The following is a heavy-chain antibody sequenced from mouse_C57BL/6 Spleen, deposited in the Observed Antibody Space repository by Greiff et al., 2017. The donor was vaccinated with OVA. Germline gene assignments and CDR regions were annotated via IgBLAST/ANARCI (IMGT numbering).Heavy chain of an antibody. D-gene: IGHD2-5*01. CDR3: ASGGYYSNWFAY. CDR1: GYSITSGYY. J-gene: IGHJ3*01. CDR2: ISYDGIN. Sequence: EVQLQESGPGLVKPSQSLSLTCSVTGYSITSGYYWNWIRQFPGNKLEWMGYISYDGINNYNPSLKNRISITRDTSKNQFFLKLNSVTTEDTATYYCASGGYYSNWFAYWGQGTLVTVSA. V-gene: IGHV3-6*01.